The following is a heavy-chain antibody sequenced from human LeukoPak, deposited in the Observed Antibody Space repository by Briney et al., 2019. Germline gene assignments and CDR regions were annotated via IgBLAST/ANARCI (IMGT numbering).Heavy chain of an antibody. CDR1: GFTFSSYW. D-gene: IGHD4-23*01. J-gene: IGHJ4*02. V-gene: IGHV3-48*04. CDR2: ISSSSSTI. CDR3: ARDLGLGYGGNSGGGY. Sequence: PGGSLRLSCAAPGFTFSSYWMNWVRQAPGKGLEWVSYISSSSSTIYYADSVKGRFTISRDNAKNSLYLQMNSLRAEDTAVYYCARDLGLGYGGNSGGGYWGQGTLVTVSS.